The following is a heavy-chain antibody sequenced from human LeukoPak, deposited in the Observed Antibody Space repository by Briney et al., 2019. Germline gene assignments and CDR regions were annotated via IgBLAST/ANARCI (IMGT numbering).Heavy chain of an antibody. Sequence: PGRSLRLSCAASGFTFSSYGMHWVRQAPGKGLEWVAVIWYDGSNKYYADSVKGRFTISRDNSKNTLYLQMNSLRAEDTAVYYCARADTPYSYYYYGMDVWGQGTTVTVS. CDR1: GFTFSSYG. CDR2: IWYDGSNK. D-gene: IGHD2-2*02. J-gene: IGHJ6*02. V-gene: IGHV3-33*01. CDR3: ARADTPYSYYYYGMDV.